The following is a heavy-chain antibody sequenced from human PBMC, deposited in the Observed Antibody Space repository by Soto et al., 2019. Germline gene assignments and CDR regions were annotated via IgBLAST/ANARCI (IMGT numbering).Heavy chain of an antibody. V-gene: IGHV1-69*02. CDR1: GGTFSSYT. CDR2: IIPILGIA. CDR3: AIPYYGSGSYYGMDV. Sequence: QVQLVQSGAEVKKPGSSVKVSCKASGGTFSSYTISWVRQAPGQGLEWMGRIIPILGIANYAQKFQGRVTITADKSTSTAYMERSSLRSEDTAVYYCAIPYYGSGSYYGMDVWGQGTTVTVSS. D-gene: IGHD3-10*01. J-gene: IGHJ6*02.